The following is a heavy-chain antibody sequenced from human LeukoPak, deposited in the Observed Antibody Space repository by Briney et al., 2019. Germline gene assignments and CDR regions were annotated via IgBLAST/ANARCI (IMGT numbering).Heavy chain of an antibody. CDR1: GYSFTTYW. V-gene: IGHV5-10-1*01. Sequence: GESLKISCKGSGYSFTTYWISWVRQMPGKGLEWMGRIDPSDSYTNYSPSFQGHVTISADKSFSTAYPQWTSLKASDTAMYYCARHAKAYGSSCDYWGQGTLVTVSS. D-gene: IGHD6-13*01. CDR3: ARHAKAYGSSCDY. J-gene: IGHJ4*02. CDR2: IDPSDSYT.